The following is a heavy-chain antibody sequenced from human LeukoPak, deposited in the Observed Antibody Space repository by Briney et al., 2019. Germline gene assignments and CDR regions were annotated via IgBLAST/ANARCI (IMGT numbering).Heavy chain of an antibody. CDR3: ARHRSIVVVPAAYYYYYYMDV. J-gene: IGHJ6*03. CDR1: GGSISSSSYY. D-gene: IGHD2-2*01. CDR2: IYYSGST. V-gene: IGHV4-39*01. Sequence: SETLSLTCTVSGGSISSSSYYWGWIRQPPGKGLECIGSIYYSGSTYYNPSLKSRVTISVDTSKNQFSLKLSSVTAADTAVYYCARHRSIVVVPAAYYYYYYMDVWGKGTTVTVSS.